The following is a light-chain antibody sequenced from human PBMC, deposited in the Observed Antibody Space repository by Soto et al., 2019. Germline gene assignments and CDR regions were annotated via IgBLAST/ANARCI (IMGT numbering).Light chain of an antibody. CDR1: SSNIGSAY. CDR2: SDN. Sequence: QSVLSQPPSASGTPGQRVTITCSGSSSNIGSAYSYWYQQLPGTTPKLLIYSDNLRPSGVPDRFSASKSGTSASLAISGLRSEDEADYYCAAWDDRLSGFIFGGGTQLTVL. V-gene: IGLV1-47*02. CDR3: AAWDDRLSGFI. J-gene: IGLJ2*01.